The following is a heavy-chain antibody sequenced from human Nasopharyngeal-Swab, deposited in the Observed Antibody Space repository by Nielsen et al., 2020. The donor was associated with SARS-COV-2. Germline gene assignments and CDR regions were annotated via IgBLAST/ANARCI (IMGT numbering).Heavy chain of an antibody. V-gene: IGHV1-69*13. CDR1: GGTFSSYA. J-gene: IGHJ6*02. D-gene: IGHD1-26*01. CDR2: IIPIFGTA. CDR3: ATYSGSYSGVDYYYGMDV. Sequence: SVKVSCKASGGTFSSYAISWVRQAPGQGLEWMGGIIPIFGTANYAQKFQGRVTITADESTSTAYMELSSLRSEDTAVYYYATYSGSYSGVDYYYGMDVWGQGTTVTVSS.